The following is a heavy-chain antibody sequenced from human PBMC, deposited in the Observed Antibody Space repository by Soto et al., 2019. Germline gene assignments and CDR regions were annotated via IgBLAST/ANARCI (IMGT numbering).Heavy chain of an antibody. CDR3: ARPKGTYSSGYYYFDF. CDR1: GGTFSTYA. Sequence: QVQLEQSGGEVKQPGSSVRVSCKTSGGTFSTYAINWERQAPGQGLEWMGAIIPLFGTADYSQKFHGRVTITADESTSTAYMELGSLRFDDTAVYFCARPKGTYSSGYYYFDFWGQGTLVTVSS. CDR2: IIPLFGTA. J-gene: IGHJ4*02. V-gene: IGHV1-69*01. D-gene: IGHD6-19*01.